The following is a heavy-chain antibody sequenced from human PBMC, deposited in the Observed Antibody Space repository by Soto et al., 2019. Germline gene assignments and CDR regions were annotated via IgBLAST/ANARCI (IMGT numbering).Heavy chain of an antibody. CDR2: IYPGDSDT. D-gene: IGHD7-27*01. CDR1: GYSFTSYW. J-gene: IGHJ6*02. CDR3: ARRSSSGAYYYYGMDV. V-gene: IGHV5-51*01. Sequence: GESLKISCKGSGYSFTSYWIGWVRQMPGKGLEWMGIIYPGDSDTRYSPSFQGQVTISADKSISTAYLQWSSLKASDTAMYYCARRSSSGAYYYYGMDVWGQGTTVTSP.